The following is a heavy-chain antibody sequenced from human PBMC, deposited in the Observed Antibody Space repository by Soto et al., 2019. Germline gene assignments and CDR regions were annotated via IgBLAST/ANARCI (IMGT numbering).Heavy chain of an antibody. J-gene: IGHJ4*02. V-gene: IGHV3-74*01. CDR2: INSDGSST. CDR3: ARPAYCSGGSCLPFDY. Sequence: PGGSLRLSCAASGFTFSSYWMHWVRQAPGKGLVWVSRINSDGSSTSYADSVKGRFTISRDNAKNTLYLQMNSLRAEDTAVYYCARPAYCSGGSCLPFDYWGQGTLVTVSS. D-gene: IGHD2-15*01. CDR1: GFTFSSYW.